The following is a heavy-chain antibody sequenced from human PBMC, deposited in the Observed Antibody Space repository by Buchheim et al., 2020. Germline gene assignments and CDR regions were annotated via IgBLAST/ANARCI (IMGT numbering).Heavy chain of an antibody. CDR3: ARVGRDYDSSGFYPYYLDY. CDR1: GLTFSNYE. V-gene: IGHV3-48*03. Sequence: EVQLVESGGGLVQPGGSLRLSCAASGLTFSNYEMKWVRQAPGKGLEWLSYISSSGSGSTRYYADSVRGRFTISRDNAKNSRYLQMNRLRAEDTAVYYCARVGRDYDSSGFYPYYLDYWGQGTL. CDR2: ISSSGSGSTR. D-gene: IGHD3-22*01. J-gene: IGHJ4*02.